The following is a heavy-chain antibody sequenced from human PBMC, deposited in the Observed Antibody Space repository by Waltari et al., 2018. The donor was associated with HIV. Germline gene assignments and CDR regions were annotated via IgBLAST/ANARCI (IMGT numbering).Heavy chain of an antibody. D-gene: IGHD3-22*01. V-gene: IGHV4-30-4*01. CDR1: GGSIRSGDYY. Sequence: QVQLQESGPGLVKPSQTLSLTCTVSGGSIRSGDYYWSWIRQPPGKGLEWIGYIYYSGSTYYNPSLKSRVTISVDTSKNQFSLKLSSVTAADTAVYYCARDLRVYERAFDIWGQGTMVTVSS. J-gene: IGHJ3*02. CDR3: ARDLRVYERAFDI. CDR2: IYYSGST.